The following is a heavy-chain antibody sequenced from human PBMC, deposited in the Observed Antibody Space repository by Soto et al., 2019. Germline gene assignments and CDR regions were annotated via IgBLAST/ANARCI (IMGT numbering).Heavy chain of an antibody. CDR2: IIPMFGTA. D-gene: IGHD5-18*01. Sequence: QVQLVQSGAEVKKPESSVKVSCKAPGGTFSTYAISWVRQAPGQGLEWMGGIIPMFGTANYARRFQDRVTITADESTNTVYMELSSLRSEATAVYFCASGIQLWLRRINNGYSGWGQGTLVTVSS. CDR3: ASGIQLWLRRINNGYSG. J-gene: IGHJ4*02. CDR1: GGTFSTYA. V-gene: IGHV1-69*12.